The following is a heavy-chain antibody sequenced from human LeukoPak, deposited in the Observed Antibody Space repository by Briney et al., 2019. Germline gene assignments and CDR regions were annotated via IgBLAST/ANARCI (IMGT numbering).Heavy chain of an antibody. V-gene: IGHV3-30*18. D-gene: IGHD3-3*01. CDR2: ISYDGKKD. CDR1: GFTFSSYW. Sequence: GGSLRLSCAASGFTFSSYWMNWARQAPGKGLEWVAVISYDGKKDYYVDSVKGRFTISRDNSKYTLHLQMNSLRPEDMAVYYCAKAAGKENGYDFWFEHWGQGTLVTVSS. CDR3: AKAAGKENGYDFWFEH. J-gene: IGHJ5*02.